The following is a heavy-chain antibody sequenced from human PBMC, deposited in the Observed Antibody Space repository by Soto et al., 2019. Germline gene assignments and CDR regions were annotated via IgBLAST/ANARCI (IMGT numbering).Heavy chain of an antibody. D-gene: IGHD3-3*01. V-gene: IGHV3-30-3*01. CDR3: ARENYDFWSGYLTTGTLRF. Sequence: GGSLRLSCAASGFTFSDFAMHWVRQAPGKGLEWVSIISYDGNTKYFADSVKGRFSISRDNSKRTLYLHMTSLRAEDTAVYYCARENYDFWSGYLTTGTLRFWGHGALVTVSS. J-gene: IGHJ4*01. CDR2: ISYDGNTK. CDR1: GFTFSDFA.